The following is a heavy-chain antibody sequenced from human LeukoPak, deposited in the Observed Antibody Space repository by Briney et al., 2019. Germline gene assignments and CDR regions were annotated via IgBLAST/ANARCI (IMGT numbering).Heavy chain of an antibody. D-gene: IGHD3-22*01. CDR2: IYYSGSP. J-gene: IGHJ4*02. Sequence: SETLSLTCTVSGRSISSSRYYWRWIRQPPGKGLQWIETIYYSGSPYYNPSLKSRVTMSVDTSKNQFSLKLSSVTAADTAVYYCARGQRYYYDSSGTHYFDYWGQGTLVTVSS. CDR3: ARGQRYYYDSSGTHYFDY. V-gene: IGHV4-39*07. CDR1: GRSISSSRYY.